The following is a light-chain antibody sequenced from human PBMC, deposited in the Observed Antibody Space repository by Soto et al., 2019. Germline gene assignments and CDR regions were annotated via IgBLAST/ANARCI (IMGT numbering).Light chain of an antibody. Sequence: EIVMTQSPATLSVSPGERATLSCRASQSVSSNLAWYQQKPGQAPRLLIYGASTRATGISARFSGSGSGTYFTLTISSLQYEDFADYCCQQYNNWPLTFGGGTKVEIK. V-gene: IGKV3-15*01. CDR2: GAS. CDR3: QQYNNWPLT. J-gene: IGKJ4*01. CDR1: QSVSSN.